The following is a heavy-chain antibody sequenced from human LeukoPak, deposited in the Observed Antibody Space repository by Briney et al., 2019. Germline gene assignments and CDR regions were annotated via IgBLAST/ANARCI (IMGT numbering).Heavy chain of an antibody. D-gene: IGHD3-9*01. CDR1: GFTFSSYS. CDR3: ARVLRYFDWELGTDY. CDR2: ISSSSSYI. Sequence: GGSLRLSCAASGFTFSSYSMNWVRQAPGKGLEWVPSISSSSSYIYYADSVKGRFTISRDNAKNSLYLQMNSLRAEDTAVYYCARVLRYFDWELGTDYWGQGTLVTVSS. J-gene: IGHJ4*02. V-gene: IGHV3-21*04.